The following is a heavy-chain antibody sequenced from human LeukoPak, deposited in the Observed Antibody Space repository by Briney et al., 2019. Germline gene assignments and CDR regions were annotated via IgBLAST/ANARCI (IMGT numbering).Heavy chain of an antibody. CDR1: GYSFTSYW. CDR3: ARSSRGDGDYLDY. CDR2: IYPGDSDT. V-gene: IGHV5-51*01. Sequence: GESLKISCKGSGYSFTSYWMGWVRQMPGKGLEWMGIIYPGDSDTRYSLSFQGQVTISADKSISTVYLQWSSLKASDTAMYYCARSSRGDGDYLDYWGQGTMVTVSS. J-gene: IGHJ4*02. D-gene: IGHD3-16*01.